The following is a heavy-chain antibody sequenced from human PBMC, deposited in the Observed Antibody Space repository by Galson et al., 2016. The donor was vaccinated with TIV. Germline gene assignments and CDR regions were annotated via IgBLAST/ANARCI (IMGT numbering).Heavy chain of an antibody. CDR3: ARASSSGWDNGDGAFDK. J-gene: IGHJ3*02. Sequence: TLSLTCSVSGDSISSSIYFWSWIRQPAGKGLEWIGRIYSSGTTNYNPSLKSRVAISVDTSRNQFSLKLSSVTAADTAVYYCARASSSGWDNGDGAFDKWGQGTMVTVSS. V-gene: IGHV4-61*02. CDR2: IYSSGTT. CDR1: GDSISSSIYF. D-gene: IGHD6-19*01.